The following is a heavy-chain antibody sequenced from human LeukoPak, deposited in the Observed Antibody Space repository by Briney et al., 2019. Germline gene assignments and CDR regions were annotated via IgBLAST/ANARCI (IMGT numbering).Heavy chain of an antibody. J-gene: IGHJ4*02. D-gene: IGHD5-18*01. CDR3: ARGGIQLWLDNYFDY. CDR1: GFTFNRHA. V-gene: IGHV3-30*04. Sequence: GRSLRLSSAASGFTFNRHAMYWVRQAPGKGLKWVAVISSDGRNKYYADSVKGRFTISRDNSKNTLYMQMNSLRPEDTAVYYCARGGIQLWLDNYFDYWGQGTLVTVSS. CDR2: ISSDGRNK.